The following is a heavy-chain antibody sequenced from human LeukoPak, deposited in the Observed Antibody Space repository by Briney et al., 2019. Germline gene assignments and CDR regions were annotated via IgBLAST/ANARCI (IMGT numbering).Heavy chain of an antibody. D-gene: IGHD3-3*01. CDR2: ISSSSSII. V-gene: IGHV3-48*01. Sequence: GGSLRLSCAASGFTFSSYSMNWVRQAPGKGLEWVSYISSSSSIIYYADSVKGRFTISRDNAKNALYMQMNSLRAEDTAVYYCARADYWSGYYMDYWGQGTLVTVSS. CDR1: GFTFSSYS. J-gene: IGHJ4*02. CDR3: ARADYWSGYYMDY.